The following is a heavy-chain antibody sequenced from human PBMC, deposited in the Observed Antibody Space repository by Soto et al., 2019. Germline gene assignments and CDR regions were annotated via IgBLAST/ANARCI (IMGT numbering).Heavy chain of an antibody. CDR2: IAVGSGYT. V-gene: IGHV1-58*01. Sequence: SVKVSCKASGFTFTSSAFQWGRQARGQRLEWIGWIAVGSGYTNYAQRFQDRVTLTRDMSTATTYMELSRLTSEDTAIYYCAAGSKAWHQMVPSDYWGQGTLVTVSS. D-gene: IGHD2-8*01. CDR3: AAGSKAWHQMVPSDY. CDR1: GFTFTSSA. J-gene: IGHJ4*02.